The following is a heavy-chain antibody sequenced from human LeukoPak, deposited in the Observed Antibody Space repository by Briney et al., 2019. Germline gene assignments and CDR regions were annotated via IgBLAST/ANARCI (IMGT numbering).Heavy chain of an antibody. V-gene: IGHV4-61*01. J-gene: IGHJ4*02. D-gene: IGHD1-1*01. CDR3: ARAGIAGTTFDY. CDR1: GGSVSSGRYY. CDR2: IYYSGST. Sequence: SETLSLTCTVSGGSVSSGRYYWSWIRQPPGKGLEWIGYIYYSGSTNYNPSLKSRVTISVDTSKHQFSLKLSSVTAADTAVYYCARAGIAGTTFDYWGQGTLVTASS.